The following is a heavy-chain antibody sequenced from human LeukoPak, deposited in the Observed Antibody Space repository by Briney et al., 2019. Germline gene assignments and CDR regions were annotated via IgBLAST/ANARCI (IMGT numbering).Heavy chain of an antibody. Sequence: HPGGSLRLFCAASGLTVSDNFMTWVRQAPGRGLEWVSVLYSSGSAHYADSVMGRFTISRDNSKNTLYLQMNSLRAEDTGIFYCARSKLERGAFDIWGLGAMVTVSS. D-gene: IGHD1-1*01. CDR2: LYSSGSA. CDR3: ARSKLERGAFDI. V-gene: IGHV3-66*01. J-gene: IGHJ3*02. CDR1: GLTVSDNF.